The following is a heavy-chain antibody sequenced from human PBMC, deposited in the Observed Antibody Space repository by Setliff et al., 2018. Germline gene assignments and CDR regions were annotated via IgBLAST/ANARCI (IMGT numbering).Heavy chain of an antibody. V-gene: IGHV1-18*01. CDR3: VRGPGPSVVVAMPFDR. CDR2: ISPYNEKT. D-gene: IGHD5-12*01. CDR1: GYNFITFG. J-gene: IGHJ4*02. Sequence: ASVKVSCKTSGYNFITFGISWVRQAPGQGLEWMGWISPYNEKTNYAEKFQGRVTMTTDTSTTTVYMEVASLRSDDTAVYYCVRGPGPSVVVAMPFDRWGWGTLVTVSS.